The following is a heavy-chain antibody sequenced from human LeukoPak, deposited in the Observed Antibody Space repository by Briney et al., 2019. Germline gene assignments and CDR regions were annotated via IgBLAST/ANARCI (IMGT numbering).Heavy chain of an antibody. CDR2: TIYSGST. CDR1: GGSVSSTAYS. J-gene: IGHJ4*02. V-gene: IGHV4-39*07. D-gene: IGHD1-14*01. Sequence: SETLSLTCTVSGGSVSSTAYSWGWIRQPPGKGLEWVGSTIYSGSTYYNPSLKSRVTISVDTSKNQFSLTQTSVTAADTAMNYCGRVIWQTGHSYPWRGDFFDYWGQGTLVTVLS. CDR3: GRVIWQTGHSYPWRGDFFDY.